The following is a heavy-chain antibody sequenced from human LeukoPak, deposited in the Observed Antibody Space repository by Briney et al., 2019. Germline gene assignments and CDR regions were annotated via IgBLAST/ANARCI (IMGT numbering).Heavy chain of an antibody. Sequence: PGGSLRLSCAASGFTFSSYWMSWVRQAPGKGLEWVANIKQDGSEKYYVDSVKGRFTISRDNAENSLYLQMNSLRAEDTAVYYCARGEGAAAAGTIDYWGQGTLVTVSS. J-gene: IGHJ4*02. CDR1: GFTFSSYW. D-gene: IGHD6-13*01. CDR2: IKQDGSEK. CDR3: ARGEGAAAAGTIDY. V-gene: IGHV3-7*03.